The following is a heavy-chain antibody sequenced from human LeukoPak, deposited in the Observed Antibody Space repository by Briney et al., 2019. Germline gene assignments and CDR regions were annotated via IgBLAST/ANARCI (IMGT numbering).Heavy chain of an antibody. V-gene: IGHV4-34*01. Sequence: SETLSLTCAVYGGSFSGYYWSWIRQPPGKGLEWIGEINHSGSTNYNPSLKSRVTISVDTSKNQFSLKLSSVTAADTAVYYCARGHYYDSSGSPPFDYWGQGTLVTVSS. CDR1: GGSFSGYY. CDR2: INHSGST. J-gene: IGHJ4*02. CDR3: ARGHYYDSSGSPPFDY. D-gene: IGHD3-22*01.